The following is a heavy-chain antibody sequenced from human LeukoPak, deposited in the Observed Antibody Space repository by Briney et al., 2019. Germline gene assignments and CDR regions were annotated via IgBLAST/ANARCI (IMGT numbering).Heavy chain of an antibody. CDR3: ARGVTHGDYVNYFDY. V-gene: IGHV4-34*01. D-gene: IGHD4-17*01. CDR1: GGSFSGYY. CDR2: INHSGST. J-gene: IGHJ4*02. Sequence: SETLSLTCAVYGGSFSGYYWSWIRQPPGKGLEWIGEINHSGSTNYNPSLKSRVTISVDTSKNQFPLKLSSVTAADTAVYYCARGVTHGDYVNYFDYWGQGTLVTVSS.